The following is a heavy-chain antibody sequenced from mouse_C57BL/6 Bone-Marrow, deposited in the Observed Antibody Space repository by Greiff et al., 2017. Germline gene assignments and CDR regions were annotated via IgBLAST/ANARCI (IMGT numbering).Heavy chain of an antibody. V-gene: IGHV5-15*01. D-gene: IGHD1-1*01. CDR1: GFTFSDYG. CDR2: ISNLAYSI. Sequence: EVKLMESGGGLVQPGGSLKLSCAASGFTFSDYGMAWVRQAPRKGPEWVAFISNLAYSIYYADTVTGRFTISRENAKNTLYLEMSSLRSEDTAMYYCARQGGSSYYAMDYWGQGTSVTVSS. CDR3: ARQGGSSYYAMDY. J-gene: IGHJ4*01.